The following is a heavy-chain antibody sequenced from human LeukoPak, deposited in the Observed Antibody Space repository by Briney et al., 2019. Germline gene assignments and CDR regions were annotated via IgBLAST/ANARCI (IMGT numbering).Heavy chain of an antibody. D-gene: IGHD1-26*01. Sequence: PGGSLRLFCAASRFTFSSYAMIWARQAPGKGLEWVSAISRRGGGTYYADSVKGRFTISRDNTKNTLSLQMMSLVTDDAAVVYCSKGRLRGALDAFDIWGQGTMVTVSP. CDR2: ISRRGGGT. CDR1: RFTFSSYA. CDR3: SKGRLRGALDAFDI. V-gene: IGHV3-23*01. J-gene: IGHJ3*02.